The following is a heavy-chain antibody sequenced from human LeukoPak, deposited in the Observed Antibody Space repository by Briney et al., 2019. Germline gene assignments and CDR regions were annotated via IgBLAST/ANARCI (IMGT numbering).Heavy chain of an antibody. CDR2: ISAYNGNT. J-gene: IGHJ6*02. CDR3: ARVGYYDSSGYPADYYGMDV. Sequence: ASVKVSCKASGYTFTSYGISWVRQAPGQGLEWMGWISAYNGNTNYAQKLQGRVTMTTDTSTSTAYMELRSLRSDDTAVYYCARVGYYDSSGYPADYYGMDVWAQGTTVPVPS. CDR1: GYTFTSYG. V-gene: IGHV1-18*01. D-gene: IGHD3-22*01.